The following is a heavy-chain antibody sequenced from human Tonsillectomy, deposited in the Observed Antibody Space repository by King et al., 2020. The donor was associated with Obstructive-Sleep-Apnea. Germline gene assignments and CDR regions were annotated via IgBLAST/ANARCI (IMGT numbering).Heavy chain of an antibody. CDR2: ISGNGGDST. J-gene: IGHJ4*02. CDR1: GFTFSVYA. D-gene: IGHD6-13*01. V-gene: IGHV3-23*04. CDR3: AKDFSSWYSDYPFDY. Sequence: VQLVESGGGFVQTGGSLRLSCAASGFTFSVYAMNWVRQAPGKGLEWVSSISGNGGDSTYYADSVKGRFTISRDNSKNTLYLQMNSLRAEDTAVYYCAKDFSSWYSDYPFDYWGQGTLVTVSS.